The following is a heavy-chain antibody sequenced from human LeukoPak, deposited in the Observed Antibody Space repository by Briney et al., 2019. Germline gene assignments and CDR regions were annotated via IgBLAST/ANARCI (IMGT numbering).Heavy chain of an antibody. V-gene: IGHV3-48*03. CDR1: GFTFSGYE. J-gene: IGHJ4*02. CDR2: ISSSGSTI. D-gene: IGHD3-3*01. Sequence: GGSLRLSCAASGFTFSGYEMNWVRQAPGKGLEWVSYISSSGSTIYYADSEKGRFTISRDNAKNSLYLQMNSLRAEDTAVYYCARQVSRGVVIIDYWGQGTLVTVSS. CDR3: ARQVSRGVVIIDY.